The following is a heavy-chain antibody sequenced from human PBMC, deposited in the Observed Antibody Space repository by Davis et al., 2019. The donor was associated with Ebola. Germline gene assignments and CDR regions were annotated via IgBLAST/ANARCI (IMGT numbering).Heavy chain of an antibody. V-gene: IGHV3-23*01. J-gene: IGHJ2*01. CDR1: GFTFSSYA. Sequence: GESLKISCAASGFTFSSYAMSWVRQAPGKGLEWVSAISGSGGSTYYADSVKGRFTISRDNSKNTLYLQMNSLRAEDTAVYYCNRADGYNYHWYFDLWGRGTLVTVSS. D-gene: IGHD5-24*01. CDR2: ISGSGGST. CDR3: NRADGYNYHWYFDL.